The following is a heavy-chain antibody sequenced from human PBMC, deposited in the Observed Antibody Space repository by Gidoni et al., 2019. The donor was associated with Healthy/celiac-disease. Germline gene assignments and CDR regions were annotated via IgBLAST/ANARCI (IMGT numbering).Heavy chain of an antibody. D-gene: IGHD2-21*02. J-gene: IGHJ5*02. CDR1: GGTFSSYA. Sequence: VQLVQSGAEVKKPGSSVKVSGKAYGGTFSSYAISWVRQAPGQGLEWMGGIIPIFGTANYAQKFQGRVTITADESTSTAYMELSSLRSEDTAVYYCARDTCGGDCYSAFDPWGQGTLVTVSS. V-gene: IGHV1-69*01. CDR2: IIPIFGTA. CDR3: ARDTCGGDCYSAFDP.